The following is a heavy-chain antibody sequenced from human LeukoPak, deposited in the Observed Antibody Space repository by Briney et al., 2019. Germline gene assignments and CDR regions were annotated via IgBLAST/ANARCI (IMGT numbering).Heavy chain of an antibody. CDR2: ISGSGGST. J-gene: IGHJ3*02. Sequence: GGSLRLSCAASGFTFSSYAMSWVRQAPGKGLEWVSAISGSGGSTYYADSVKGRFTISRDNSKNTLYLRMNSLRAEDTAVYYCAGVRWLPSEADAFDIWGQGTMVTVSS. D-gene: IGHD5-24*01. CDR3: AGVRWLPSEADAFDI. V-gene: IGHV3-23*01. CDR1: GFTFSSYA.